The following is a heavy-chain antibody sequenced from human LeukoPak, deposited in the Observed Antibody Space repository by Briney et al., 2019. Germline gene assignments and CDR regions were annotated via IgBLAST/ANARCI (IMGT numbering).Heavy chain of an antibody. V-gene: IGHV3-15*01. CDR1: GFTFSNAW. CDR3: TTPGEGDY. Sequence: GGSLRLSCAASGFTFSNAWMSWVRQAPGKGLEWVGRIKNKTDGGTTDYAAPVKGRFTISRDDSKNTLYLQMNSLKTEDTAVYYCTTPGEGDYWGQGTLVTVSS. J-gene: IGHJ4*02. CDR2: IKNKTDGGTT.